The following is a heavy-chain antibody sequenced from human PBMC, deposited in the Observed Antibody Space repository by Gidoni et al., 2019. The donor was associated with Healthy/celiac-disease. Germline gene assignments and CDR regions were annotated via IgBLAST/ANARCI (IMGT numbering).Heavy chain of an antibody. CDR3: AIPESSGFPYYYGMDV. CDR1: GGSFSGYY. V-gene: IGHV4-34*01. D-gene: IGHD6-19*01. J-gene: IGHJ6*02. CDR2: INHSGST. Sequence: QVQLQQWGAGLLKPSETLSLTCAVYGGSFSGYYWSWIRQPPGKGLEWIGEINHSGSTNYNPSLKSRVTISVDTSKNQFSLKLSSVTAADTAVYYCAIPESSGFPYYYGMDVWGQGTTVTVSS.